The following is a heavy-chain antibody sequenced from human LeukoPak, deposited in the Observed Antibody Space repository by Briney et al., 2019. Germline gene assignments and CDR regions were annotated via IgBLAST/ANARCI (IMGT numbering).Heavy chain of an antibody. D-gene: IGHD5-24*01. V-gene: IGHV1-8*01. CDR3: ARDGVEMATIIDY. CDR2: MNPDSGNT. J-gene: IGHJ4*02. CDR1: GYTFTSYD. Sequence: ASVKVSCKASGYTFTSYDINWVRQAAGQGLEWMGFMNPDSGNTVYAQKFQGRVTMTTNTSISTAYMELSRLRSDDTAVYYCARDGVEMATIIDYWGQGTLVTVSS.